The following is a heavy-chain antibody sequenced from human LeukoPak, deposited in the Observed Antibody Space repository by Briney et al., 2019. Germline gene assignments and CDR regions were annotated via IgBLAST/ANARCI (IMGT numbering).Heavy chain of an antibody. CDR1: GYTLTELS. CDR2: FDPEDGET. V-gene: IGHV1-24*01. J-gene: IGHJ5*02. D-gene: IGHD3-10*01. CDR3: ATQFFTMVRGVISLEWFDP. Sequence: GASVKVSCKVSGYTLTELSMHWVRQAPGKGLEWMGGFDPEDGETIYAQKFQGRVTMTEDTSTDTAYMELSSLRSEDTAVYYCATQFFTMVRGVISLEWFDPWGQGTLVTVSS.